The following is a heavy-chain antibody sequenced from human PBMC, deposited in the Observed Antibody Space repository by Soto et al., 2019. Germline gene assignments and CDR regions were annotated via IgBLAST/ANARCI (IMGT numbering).Heavy chain of an antibody. V-gene: IGHV4-59*01. J-gene: IGHJ2*01. D-gene: IGHD1-26*01. CDR1: GGSISSYY. CDR2: IYYSGST. Sequence: SETLSLTCTVSGGSISSYYWSWIRQPPGKGLEWIGYIYYSGSTNYNPSLKSRVTISVDTSKNQFSLKLSSVTAADTAVYYCARAWDYWYFDLWGRGTLVTVSS. CDR3: ARAWDYWYFDL.